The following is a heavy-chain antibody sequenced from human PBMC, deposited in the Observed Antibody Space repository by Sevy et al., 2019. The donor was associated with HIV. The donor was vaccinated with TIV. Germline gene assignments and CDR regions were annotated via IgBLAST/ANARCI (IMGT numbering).Heavy chain of an antibody. J-gene: IGHJ4*02. CDR1: GFSFGTYW. CDR2: IKQDGSEK. Sequence: GGSLRLSCELSGFSFGTYWMSWVRQAPGKGLEWVANIKQDGSEKSYVDSVKGRFTISGDSTKNSLFLQMDSLRVEDTAVYYCARGGQWLDEYIFHYWGQGTLVTVSS. D-gene: IGHD5-12*01. CDR3: ARGGQWLDEYIFHY. V-gene: IGHV3-7*03.